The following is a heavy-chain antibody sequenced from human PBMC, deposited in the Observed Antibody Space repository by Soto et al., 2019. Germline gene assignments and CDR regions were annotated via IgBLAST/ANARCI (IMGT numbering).Heavy chain of an antibody. CDR2: IYYSGST. Sequence: QVQLQESGPGLVKPSETLSLTCTVSGGSISSYYWSWIRQPPGKGLEWIGYIYYSGSTNYNPSLKSRVTISVDTSKNQFSLKLSSVTAADTAVYYCARGGLLWFGEGGGYDYWGQGTLVTVSS. V-gene: IGHV4-59*01. D-gene: IGHD3-10*01. CDR3: ARGGLLWFGEGGGYDY. CDR1: GGSISSYY. J-gene: IGHJ4*02.